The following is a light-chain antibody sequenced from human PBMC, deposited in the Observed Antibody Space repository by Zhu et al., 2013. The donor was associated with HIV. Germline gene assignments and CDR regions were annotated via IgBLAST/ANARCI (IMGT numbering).Light chain of an antibody. V-gene: IGLV1-40*01. Sequence: QSVLTQPPSVSGAPGQRVTISCTGSRSNIGAGYDVHWYQQLPGTAPKLLIYGNSNRPSGVPDRFSGSKSGTSASLAITGLQAEDEADYYCCSYAGSSYVFGTGTKVTV. CDR1: RSNIGAGYD. J-gene: IGLJ1*01. CDR2: GNS. CDR3: CSYAGSSYV.